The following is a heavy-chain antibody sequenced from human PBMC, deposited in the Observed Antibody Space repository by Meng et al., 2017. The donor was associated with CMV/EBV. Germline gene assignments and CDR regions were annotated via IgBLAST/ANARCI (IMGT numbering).Heavy chain of an antibody. J-gene: IGHJ5*02. CDR1: GFIFSSYI. CDR3: ARDHSLMYYYDTGGYDP. CDR2: ISSSSSYI. V-gene: IGHV3-21*01. D-gene: IGHD3-22*01. Sequence: GESLKISCAASGFIFSSYIMNWVRQAPGKGLEWVSSISSSSSYISYADSVKGRFTISRDNAKHTLHLQMDSLRVDDSAVYYCARDHSLMYYYDTGGYDPWGQGTLVTVSS.